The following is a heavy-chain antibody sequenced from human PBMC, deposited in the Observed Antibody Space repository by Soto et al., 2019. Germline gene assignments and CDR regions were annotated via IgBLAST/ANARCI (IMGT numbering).Heavy chain of an antibody. CDR3: ARERQWLERTYAFDI. Sequence: AAVKVSCKASGYTFTSYYMHWVRQAPGQELEWMGIINPSGGSTSYAQKFQGRVTMTRDTSTSTVYMELSSLRSEDTAVYYCARERQWLERTYAFDIWGQGTMVTVSS. CDR2: INPSGGST. D-gene: IGHD6-19*01. V-gene: IGHV1-46*01. J-gene: IGHJ3*02. CDR1: GYTFTSYY.